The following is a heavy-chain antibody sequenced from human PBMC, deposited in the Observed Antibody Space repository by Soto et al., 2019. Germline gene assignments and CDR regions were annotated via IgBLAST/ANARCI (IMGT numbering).Heavy chain of an antibody. J-gene: IGHJ5*02. CDR1: GGSISSSSYY. CDR2: IYYSGST. Sequence: QLQLQESGPGLVKPSETLSLTCTVSGGSISSSSYYWGWIRQPPGKGLEWIGSIYYSGSTYYNPSLKSRVTISVDTSKNQFSLKLSSVTAADTAVYYCARSPLIAARPCWFDPWGQGTLVTVSS. CDR3: ARSPLIAARPCWFDP. D-gene: IGHD6-6*01. V-gene: IGHV4-39*01.